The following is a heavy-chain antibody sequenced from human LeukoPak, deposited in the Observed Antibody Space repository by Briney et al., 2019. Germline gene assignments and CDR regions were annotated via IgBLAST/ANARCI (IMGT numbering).Heavy chain of an antibody. CDR1: GYTLTELS. D-gene: IGHD3-22*01. J-gene: IGHJ3*02. CDR2: FDPEDGET. CDR3: ATGGYHSSGHDAFDI. V-gene: IGHV1-24*01. Sequence: ASVKVSCKVSGYTLTELSMHWVRQAPGKGLEWMGGFDPEDGETIYAQKFQGRVTMTEDTSTDTAYMELSSLRSEDTAVYYCATGGYHSSGHDAFDIWGQGTMVTVSS.